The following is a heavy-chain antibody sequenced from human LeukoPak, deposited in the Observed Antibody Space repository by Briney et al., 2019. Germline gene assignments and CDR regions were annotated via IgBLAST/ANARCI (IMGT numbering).Heavy chain of an antibody. CDR3: ARDPSIAAAGTAPDY. D-gene: IGHD6-13*01. CDR2: IKQDGSEK. J-gene: IGHJ4*02. V-gene: IGHV3-7*01. CDR1: GFTFSSYW. Sequence: PGWSLRLSCAASGFTFSSYWMSWVRQAPGKGLEWVANIKQDGSEKYYVDSVKGRFTISRDNAKNSLYLQMNSLRAEDTAVYYCARDPSIAAAGTAPDYWGQGTLVTVSS.